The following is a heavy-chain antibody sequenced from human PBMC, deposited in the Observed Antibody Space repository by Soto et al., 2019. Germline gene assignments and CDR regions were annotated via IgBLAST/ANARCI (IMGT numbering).Heavy chain of an antibody. CDR3: ARDGDPGYAFWSGPLGGGRLDP. CDR2: IVPMFGTA. J-gene: IGHJ5*02. V-gene: IGHV1-69*12. CDR1: GGTFGNSA. Sequence: QVQLVQSGAEVKKPGSSVKVSCKTSGGTFGNSAVTWVRQAPGQGLEWMGGIVPMFGTANHAQKFQGRVTITADESTSTAYMELSSLRSDDTAVYYCARDGDPGYAFWSGPLGGGRLDPWGHGTLVTVSS. D-gene: IGHD3-3*01.